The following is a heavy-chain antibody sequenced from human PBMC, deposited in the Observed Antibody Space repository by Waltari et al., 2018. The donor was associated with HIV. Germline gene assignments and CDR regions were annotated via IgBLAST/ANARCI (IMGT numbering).Heavy chain of an antibody. D-gene: IGHD3-10*01. Sequence: QVFLQESGPGLVKPSQTLSLTCHVSGVSLKSGAFYWNWVLQTPDRGLGWLGYIFSNGVTFFNPSLGSRISISLDHSVNVFSLSLRSVIDADTATYFCARGRESLVVTPGTSWGRGIMVLVSS. CDR3: ARGRESLVVTPGTS. CDR2: IFSNGVT. CDR1: GVSLKSGAFY. V-gene: IGHV4-30-4*01. J-gene: IGHJ5*02.